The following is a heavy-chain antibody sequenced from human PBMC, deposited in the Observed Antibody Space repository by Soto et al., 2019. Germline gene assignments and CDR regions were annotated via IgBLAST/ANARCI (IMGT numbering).Heavy chain of an antibody. J-gene: IGHJ3*02. CDR1: GYTFSTYG. CDR3: ARDLAYCGGDCYEDTFDI. V-gene: IGHV1-18*01. Sequence: ASVKVSCKASGYTFSTYGVSWVRQAPGQGLEWMGWIGAYNGDTNYAQKIRGRVTMTTDISTSTAYMELRSLRSDDTAVYYCARDLAYCGGDCYEDTFDIWGQGTMVTVSS. D-gene: IGHD2-21*02. CDR2: IGAYNGDT.